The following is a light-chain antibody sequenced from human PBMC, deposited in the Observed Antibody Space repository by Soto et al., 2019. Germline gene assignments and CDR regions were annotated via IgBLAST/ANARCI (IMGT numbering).Light chain of an antibody. CDR3: QQSYCTPLT. Sequence: DIQMTQSPSSLSATVGDGVTIACRASQSISIYVNWYQHVPGKAPKLIIYTASTLESGVPSRFSGRGSGTDFTLTISSLQPEDVATYYCQQSYCTPLTFGGGTKVEIK. CDR2: TAS. V-gene: IGKV1-39*01. J-gene: IGKJ4*01. CDR1: QSISIY.